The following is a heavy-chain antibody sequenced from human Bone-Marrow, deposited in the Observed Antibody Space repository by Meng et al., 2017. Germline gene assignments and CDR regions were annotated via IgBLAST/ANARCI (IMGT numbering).Heavy chain of an antibody. CDR2: ISYDGSNK. J-gene: IGHJ4*02. CDR3: ARDGDY. V-gene: IGHV3-30*01. Sequence: QVRLVDAGGGRVQPGRSLGLSCAASGFTFSSYAMHWVRQAPGKGLEWVAVISYDGSNKYYADSVKGRFTISRDNSKNTLYLQMNSLRAEDTAVYYCARDGDYWGQGTLVTVSS. CDR1: GFTFSSYA.